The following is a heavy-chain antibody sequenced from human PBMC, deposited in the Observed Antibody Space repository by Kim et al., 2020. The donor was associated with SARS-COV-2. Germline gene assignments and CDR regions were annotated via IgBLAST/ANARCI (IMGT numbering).Heavy chain of an antibody. CDR3: AGWNGFDY. V-gene: IGHV3-30*02. CDR2: GSNK. Sequence: GSNKYYADSVKGRFTISRDNSKNTLYLQMNSLRAEDTAVYYCAGWNGFDYWGQGTLVTVSS. D-gene: IGHD1-1*01. J-gene: IGHJ4*02.